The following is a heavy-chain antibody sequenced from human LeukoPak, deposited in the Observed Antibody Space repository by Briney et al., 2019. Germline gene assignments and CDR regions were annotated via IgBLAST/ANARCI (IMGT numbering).Heavy chain of an antibody. J-gene: IGHJ4*02. CDR2: ISSSSSTI. V-gene: IGHV3-48*04. CDR1: GFTFSSYS. Sequence: GGSLRLSCAASGFTFSSYSMNWVRQAPGKGLEWVSYISSSSSTIYYADSVKGRFTISRDNAKNSLYLQMNSLRVEDTAVYYCAREGVPGFDYWGQGTLVTVSS. CDR3: AREGVPGFDY. D-gene: IGHD2-8*01.